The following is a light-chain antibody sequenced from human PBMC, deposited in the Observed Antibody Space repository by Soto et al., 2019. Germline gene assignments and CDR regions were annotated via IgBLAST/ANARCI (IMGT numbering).Light chain of an antibody. Sequence: QSALTQPASVSGSPGQSITISCTGTSSDVGGYNYVSWYQQHPGKAPKLMIYDVSNQPSGVSNRFSGSKSGNTASLTISGRQAEDEADYYCSSYTTSGSLVFGGGTKLTVL. CDR1: SSDVGGYNY. J-gene: IGLJ2*01. CDR3: SSYTTSGSLV. CDR2: DVS. V-gene: IGLV2-14*01.